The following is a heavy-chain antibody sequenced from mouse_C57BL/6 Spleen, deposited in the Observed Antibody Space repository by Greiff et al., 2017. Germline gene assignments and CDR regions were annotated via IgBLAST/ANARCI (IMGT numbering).Heavy chain of an antibody. J-gene: IGHJ4*01. V-gene: IGHV10-1*01. D-gene: IGHD1-1*01. Sequence: EVKLVESGGGLVQPKGSLKLSCAASGFSFNTYAMNWVRQAPGKGLEWVARIRSKSNNYATYYADSVKDRFTISRDDSEGMLYLQMNNLETEATAMYYCVRHGTTVYMDDWGQGTTVTVSS. CDR1: GFSFNTYA. CDR2: IRSKSNNYAT. CDR3: VRHGTTVYMDD.